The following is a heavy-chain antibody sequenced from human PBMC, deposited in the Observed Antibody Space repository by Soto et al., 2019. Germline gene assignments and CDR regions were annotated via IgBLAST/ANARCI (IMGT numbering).Heavy chain of an antibody. CDR3: AKDDSSGYYPGSFDY. D-gene: IGHD3-22*01. V-gene: IGHV3-30*18. CDR1: GFTFSSYG. Sequence: VGSLRLSCAASGFTFSSYGMHWVRQAPGKGLEWVAVISYDGSNKYYADSVKGRFTISRDNSKNTLYLQMNSLRAEDTAVYYCAKDDSSGYYPGSFDYWGQGTLVTVSS. CDR2: ISYDGSNK. J-gene: IGHJ4*02.